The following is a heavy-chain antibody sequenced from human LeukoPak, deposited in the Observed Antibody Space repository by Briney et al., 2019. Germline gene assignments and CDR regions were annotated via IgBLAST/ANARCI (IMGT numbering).Heavy chain of an antibody. Sequence: PGRSLRLSCAASGFTFSSYGMHWVRQAPGKGLEWVAVIWYDGSNKYYAASVKGRFTISRDNSKNTLYLQMNSLRAEDTAVYYCGGGWSHFDYWGQGTLVTVSS. CDR1: GFTFSSYG. D-gene: IGHD6-19*01. CDR3: GGGWSHFDY. J-gene: IGHJ4*02. V-gene: IGHV3-33*01. CDR2: IWYDGSNK.